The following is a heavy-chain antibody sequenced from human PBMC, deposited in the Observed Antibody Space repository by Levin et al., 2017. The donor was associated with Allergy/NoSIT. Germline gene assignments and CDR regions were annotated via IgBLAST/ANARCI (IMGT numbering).Heavy chain of an antibody. CDR2: IYFSGST. J-gene: IGHJ4*02. CDR3: ARHLLPANRGSWFDY. Sequence: RPSETLSLTCTVSGGSISSYYWSWIRQPPGKGLEWIGYIYFSGSTDYNPSLKSRVTISVDPSKNQFSLKLSSVTAADTAVYYCARHLLPANRGSWFDYWGQGTLVTVSS. D-gene: IGHD2/OR15-2a*01. CDR1: GGSISSYY. V-gene: IGHV4-59*08.